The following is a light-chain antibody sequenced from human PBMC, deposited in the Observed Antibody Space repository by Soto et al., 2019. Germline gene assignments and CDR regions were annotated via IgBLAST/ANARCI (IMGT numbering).Light chain of an antibody. Sequence: QSALTQPASVSGSPGQSITISCTGTSSDVGAHKHVSWYQQHPGKAPKLIISEVNNRPSGVSDRYSGSKSGNTASLIISGLQTEDEADYYCSSHGSSKIFGTGTKLTVL. CDR2: EVN. CDR1: SSDVGAHKH. V-gene: IGLV2-14*01. CDR3: SSHGSSKI. J-gene: IGLJ1*01.